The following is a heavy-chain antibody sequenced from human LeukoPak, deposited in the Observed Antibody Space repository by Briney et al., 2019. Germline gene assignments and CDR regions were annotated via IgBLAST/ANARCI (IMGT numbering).Heavy chain of an antibody. CDR1: GFTFSSYG. CDR3: AKGITGTLGYYFDY. D-gene: IGHD1-1*01. V-gene: IGHV3-33*06. Sequence: GGSLRLSCAASGFTFSSYGMHWVRQAPGKGLEWVAVIWYDGSNKYYADSVKGRFTISRDNPKNTLYLQMNSLRAEDTAVYYCAKGITGTLGYYFDYWGQGTLVTVSS. CDR2: IWYDGSNK. J-gene: IGHJ4*02.